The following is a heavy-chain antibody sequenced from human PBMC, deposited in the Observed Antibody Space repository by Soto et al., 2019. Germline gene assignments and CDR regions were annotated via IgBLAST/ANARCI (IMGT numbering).Heavy chain of an antibody. CDR3: ATAPIVVVVAAFDY. Sequence: ASVKVSCKVSGYTLTELSMHWVRQAPGKGLEWMGGFDPEDGETIYAQKFQGRVTMTEDTSTDTAYMELSSLRSEDTAVYYCATAPIVVVVAAFDYWGQGTLVTVSS. CDR1: GYTLTELS. V-gene: IGHV1-24*01. CDR2: FDPEDGET. J-gene: IGHJ4*02. D-gene: IGHD2-15*01.